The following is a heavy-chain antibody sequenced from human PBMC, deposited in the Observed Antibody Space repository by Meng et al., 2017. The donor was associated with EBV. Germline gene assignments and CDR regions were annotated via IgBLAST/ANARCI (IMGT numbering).Heavy chain of an antibody. J-gene: IGHJ4*02. Sequence: VQSWSWCKRPGAHVKVSDKASGNTFRNYAINWMRQVPGQGLEWMGWINTYSGKATFAQGFTGRFVFSLDTPVTTAHLQISGLKTEDSAVYYCARGVEENGSHYPFDSWGQGTLVTVSS. V-gene: IGHV7-4-1*02. CDR1: GNTFRNYA. D-gene: IGHD1-1*01. CDR2: INTYSGKA. CDR3: ARGVEENGSHYPFDS.